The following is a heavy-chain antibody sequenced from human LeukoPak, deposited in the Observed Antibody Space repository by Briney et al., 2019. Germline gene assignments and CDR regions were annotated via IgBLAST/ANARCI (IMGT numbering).Heavy chain of an antibody. CDR1: RYTFRDHY. J-gene: IGHJ4*02. V-gene: IGHV1-2*02. CDR2: INPRTGAT. Sequence: ASVKVSYKTSRYTFRDHYIYWVRQTPKQGLEWMGFINPRTGATYYAENFQGRVTLTRDTSISTAYLELRSDDTAVYYCARVATKFQILYPDFWGQGSLVTVSS. CDR3: ARVATKFQILYPDF. D-gene: IGHD3-3*01.